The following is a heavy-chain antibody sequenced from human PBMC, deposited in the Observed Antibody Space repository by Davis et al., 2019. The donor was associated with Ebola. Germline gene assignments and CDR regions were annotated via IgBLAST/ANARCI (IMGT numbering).Heavy chain of an antibody. V-gene: IGHV3-9*01. Sequence: GGSLRLSCAASGFSFDDYAMHWVWQAPGKGLEWVSGISWSSATKVYADSVKGRFTISRDNTKNSLYLQMYSLRTEDTALYYCARSTALYYYGMDVWGQGTTVTVSS. CDR3: ARSTALYYYGMDV. J-gene: IGHJ6*02. CDR1: GFSFDDYA. D-gene: IGHD2-21*02. CDR2: ISWSSATK.